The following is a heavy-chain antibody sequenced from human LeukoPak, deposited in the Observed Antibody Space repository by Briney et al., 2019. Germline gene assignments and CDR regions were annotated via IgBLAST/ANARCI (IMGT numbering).Heavy chain of an antibody. Sequence: SGGSLRLSCAASGFTFSSYSVNWVRQAPGKGLEWVSSISSSSSYIYYADSVKGRFTISRDNAENSLYLQMNSLRAEDTAVYYCARGTVAGTTIDYWGQGTLVTVSS. D-gene: IGHD6-19*01. CDR2: ISSSSSYI. CDR1: GFTFSSYS. J-gene: IGHJ4*02. CDR3: ARGTVAGTTIDY. V-gene: IGHV3-21*01.